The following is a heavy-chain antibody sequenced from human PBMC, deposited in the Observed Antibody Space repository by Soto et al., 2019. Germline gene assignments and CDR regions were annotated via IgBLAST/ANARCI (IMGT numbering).Heavy chain of an antibody. CDR2: ISYDGSNK. CDR1: GFTFSSYG. D-gene: IGHD3-10*02. V-gene: IGHV3-30*18. J-gene: IGHJ3*02. CDR3: AKDLFTMSSGGAFDI. Sequence: QVQLVESGGGVVQPGRSLRLSCAASGFTFSSYGMHWVRQAPGKGLEWVAVISYDGSNKYYADSVKGRFTISRDNSKNTLYRQMNSLRAEDTAVYYCAKDLFTMSSGGAFDIWGQGTMVTVSS.